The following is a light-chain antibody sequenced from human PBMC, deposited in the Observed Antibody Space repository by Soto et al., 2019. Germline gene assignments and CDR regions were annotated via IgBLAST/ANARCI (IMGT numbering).Light chain of an antibody. CDR3: XXHXXXXPLT. J-gene: IGKJ5*01. CDR2: GAY. Sequence: IVRTQSGATLSVSPGEGVTLSCMSPQSVSSNLAWYQQRPGQSHRLLIYGAYTRATGIPDRFSGSGSGTEFTPTISSLESEDFAVSYXXXHXXXXPLTSXAGTRLEIK. V-gene: IGKV3-15*01. CDR1: QSVSSN.